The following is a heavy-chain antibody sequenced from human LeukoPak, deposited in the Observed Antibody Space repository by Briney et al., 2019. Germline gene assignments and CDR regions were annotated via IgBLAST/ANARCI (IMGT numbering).Heavy chain of an antibody. V-gene: IGHV1-18*04. Sequence: GASVKVSCKASGYSFTGYYMHWVRQAPGQGLEWMGWISAYNGNTNYAQKLQGRVTMTTDTSTSTAYMELRSLRSDDTAVYYCARDSPWLGASTYWGQGTLVTVSS. CDR1: GYSFTGYY. CDR3: ARDSPWLGASTY. CDR2: ISAYNGNT. D-gene: IGHD1-26*01. J-gene: IGHJ4*02.